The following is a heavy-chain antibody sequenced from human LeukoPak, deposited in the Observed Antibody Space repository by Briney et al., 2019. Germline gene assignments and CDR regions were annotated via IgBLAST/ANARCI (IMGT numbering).Heavy chain of an antibody. D-gene: IGHD6-6*01. J-gene: IGHJ4*02. V-gene: IGHV4-59*12. Sequence: SETLSLTCTVSGGSIRSYYWSWIRQPPGKGLEWIGYIFYSGGANYNPSLKSRVTISVDTSKNQFSLKLSSVTAADTAVYYCARETRYSSSSTHNFDYWGQGTLVTVSS. CDR2: IFYSGGA. CDR3: ARETRYSSSSTHNFDY. CDR1: GGSIRSYY.